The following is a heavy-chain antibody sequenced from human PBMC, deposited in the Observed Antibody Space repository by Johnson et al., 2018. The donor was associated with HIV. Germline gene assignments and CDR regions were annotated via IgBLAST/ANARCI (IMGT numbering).Heavy chain of an antibody. CDR3: ARRYCSGGRCLNPKDAFDI. V-gene: IGHV3-66*01. D-gene: IGHD2-15*01. CDR2: IYSGGST. CDR1: GFTVSSNY. Sequence: VQLVESGGDLVQPGGSLRLSCAVSGFTVSSNYMSWVRRAPGKGLEWVSVIYSGGSTYYADSVKGRFTISRDTSKNTVYLHMNSLRADDTAVYYCARRYCSGGRCLNPKDAFDIWGQGTMVTVSS. J-gene: IGHJ3*02.